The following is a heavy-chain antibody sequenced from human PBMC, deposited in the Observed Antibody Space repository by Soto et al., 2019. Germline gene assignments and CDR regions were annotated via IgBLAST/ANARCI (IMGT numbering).Heavy chain of an antibody. J-gene: IGHJ6*03. CDR1: GFTFSSYG. V-gene: IGHV3-33*01. CDR3: ARDGAAAGHFYYYYYYMDV. D-gene: IGHD6-13*01. Sequence: GGSLRLSCAASGFTFSSYGMHWVRQAPGKGLEWVAVIWYDGSNKYYADSVKGRFTISRDNSKNTLYLQMNSLRAEDTAVYYCARDGAAAGHFYYYYYYMDVWGKGTTVTVSS. CDR2: IWYDGSNK.